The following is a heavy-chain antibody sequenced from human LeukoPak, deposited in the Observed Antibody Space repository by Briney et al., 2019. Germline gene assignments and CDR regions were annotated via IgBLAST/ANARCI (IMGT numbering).Heavy chain of an antibody. D-gene: IGHD2-21*01. J-gene: IGHJ3*02. CDR3: ARGRGAYCGGDCHSLDAFDI. V-gene: IGHV1-2*02. CDR2: INPNSGGT. CDR1: GYTFTGYY. Sequence: ASVKVSCKASGYTFTGYYMHWVRQAPAQGLEWMGWINPNSGGTNYAQKFQGRVTMTRDTYISTAYMELSRLRSDDTAVYYCARGRGAYCGGDCHSLDAFDIWGQGTMVTVSS.